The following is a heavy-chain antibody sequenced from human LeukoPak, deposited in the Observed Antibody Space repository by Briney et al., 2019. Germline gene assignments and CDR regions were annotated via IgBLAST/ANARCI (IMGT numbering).Heavy chain of an antibody. CDR1: GFTFSSYA. D-gene: IGHD3-10*01. CDR2: ISGSGGST. J-gene: IGHJ4*02. Sequence: GGSLRLSCAASGFTFSSYAMSWVRQAPGKGLEWVSAISGSGGSTYYADSVKGRFTISRDNSKNTLYLQMNSLRAEDTAVYYCAKVGSRFRELIIVHFDYWGQGTLVTVSS. CDR3: AKVGSRFRELIIVHFDY. V-gene: IGHV3-23*01.